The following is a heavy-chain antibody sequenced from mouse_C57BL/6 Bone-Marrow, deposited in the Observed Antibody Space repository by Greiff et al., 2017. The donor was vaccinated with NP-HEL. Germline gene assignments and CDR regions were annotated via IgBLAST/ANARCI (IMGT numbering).Heavy chain of an antibody. CDR1: GYAFSSSW. V-gene: IGHV1-82*01. CDR3: ARSPTRDY. D-gene: IGHD2-10*01. CDR2: IYPGDGDT. Sequence: VQLQQSGPELVKPGASVKISCKASGYAFSSSWMNWVKQRPGKGLEWIGRIYPGDGDTNYNGKFKGKATLTADKSSSTAYMQLSSLTSEDSAVYFCARSPTRDYWGQGTTLTVSS. J-gene: IGHJ2*01.